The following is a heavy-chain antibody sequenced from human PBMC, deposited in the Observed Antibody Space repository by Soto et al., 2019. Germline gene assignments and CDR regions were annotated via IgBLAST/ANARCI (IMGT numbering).Heavy chain of an antibody. D-gene: IGHD4-17*01. CDR3: ARHGFYGDYASNYFDP. Sequence: GESLKISCKASGYNFATYWIAWVRQMPGKGLEYMGIIYPGDSDARYSPSFQGQVTFSADKSISTAYLQWSSLTASDTAIYYCARHGFYGDYASNYFDPWGQGTLVTVSS. CDR2: IYPGDSDA. V-gene: IGHV5-51*01. J-gene: IGHJ5*02. CDR1: GYNFATYW.